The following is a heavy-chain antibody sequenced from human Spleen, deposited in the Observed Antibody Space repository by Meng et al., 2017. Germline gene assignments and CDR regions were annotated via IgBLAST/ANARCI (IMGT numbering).Heavy chain of an antibody. Sequence: ASVKVSCKASGYIFTGYYIHWVRRAPGQGLEWMGRINPKSGDTHYAQRFQGRVTMTGDTSISTAYMELSGLRSDDTAMYYCARDEDISAAGKLFGDYWGQGTLVTVSS. D-gene: IGHD6-13*01. CDR1: GYIFTGYY. CDR3: ARDEDISAAGKLFGDY. V-gene: IGHV1-2*06. J-gene: IGHJ4*02. CDR2: INPKSGDT.